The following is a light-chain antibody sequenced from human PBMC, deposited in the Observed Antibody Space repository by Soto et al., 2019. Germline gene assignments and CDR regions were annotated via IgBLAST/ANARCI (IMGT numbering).Light chain of an antibody. CDR1: NIGSKN. J-gene: IGLJ1*01. Sequence: SYELTQPLSVSVALGQTARITCGGNNIGSKNVHWYQQKPGQAPVLGIYRDSNRPSGIPERFSGSNSGNTATLTISRAQAGDEADYYCQVWDSSTVFGTGTKLTVL. CDR3: QVWDSSTV. CDR2: RDS. V-gene: IGLV3-9*01.